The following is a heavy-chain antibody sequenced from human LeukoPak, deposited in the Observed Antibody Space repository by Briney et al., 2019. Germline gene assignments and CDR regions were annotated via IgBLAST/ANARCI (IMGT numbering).Heavy chain of an antibody. CDR2: INHSGST. V-gene: IGHV4-34*01. CDR3: ARGLKGDGYNDGGNARGGGDRFFDY. CDR1: GGSFSGYY. Sequence: SETLSLTCAVYGGSFSGYYWSWIRQPPGKGLEWVGEINHSGSTNYNPSLKSRVTISVDTSKNQFSLKLSSVTAADTAVYYCARGLKGDGYNDGGNARGGGDRFFDYWGQGTLVTVSS. D-gene: IGHD5-24*01. J-gene: IGHJ4*02.